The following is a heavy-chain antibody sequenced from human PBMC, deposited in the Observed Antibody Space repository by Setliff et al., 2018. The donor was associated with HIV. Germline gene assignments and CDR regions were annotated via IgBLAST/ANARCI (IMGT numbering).Heavy chain of an antibody. CDR1: GCFISSGGYY. CDR2: IYTSGST. D-gene: IGHD5-18*01. Sequence: SETLSLTCTVSGCFISSGGYYWSCIRQPAGKGLEWIGRIYTSGSTNYNPSLKSRLTISVDTSKNQFSLTLSSVTAADTAVYYCAREIPYSFGYYFDYWGQGTLVTVSS. J-gene: IGHJ4*02. CDR3: AREIPYSFGYYFDY. V-gene: IGHV4-61*02.